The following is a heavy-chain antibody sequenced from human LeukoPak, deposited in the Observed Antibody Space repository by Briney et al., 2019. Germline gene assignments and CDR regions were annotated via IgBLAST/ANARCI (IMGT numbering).Heavy chain of an antibody. D-gene: IGHD2-15*01. V-gene: IGHV3-23*01. J-gene: IGHJ3*02. Sequence: GGSLRLSCAASGFTFSSYAMSWVRQAPGKGLEWVSAISGSGGSTYYADSVKGRFTISRDNSKNTLYLQMNSLRAEDTAVYYCARDSVMGYCSGGSCVDAFDIWGQGTMVTVSS. CDR1: GFTFSSYA. CDR3: ARDSVMGYCSGGSCVDAFDI. CDR2: ISGSGGST.